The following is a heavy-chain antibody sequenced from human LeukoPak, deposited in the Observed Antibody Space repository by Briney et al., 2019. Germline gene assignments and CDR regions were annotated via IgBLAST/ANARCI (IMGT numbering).Heavy chain of an antibody. J-gene: IGHJ4*02. D-gene: IGHD4-17*01. CDR3: ARDGGYGHYVPVGFDY. Sequence: PGGSLRLSYAASGFTFSTFVLHWVRQAPGKGLEWGAGISHDGSNKYYADSVKGRFTISRDNSKNTLYLQMNSLRAEDTAVYYCARDGGYGHYVPVGFDYWGQGTLVTVSS. V-gene: IGHV3-30-3*01. CDR1: GFTFSTFV. CDR2: ISHDGSNK.